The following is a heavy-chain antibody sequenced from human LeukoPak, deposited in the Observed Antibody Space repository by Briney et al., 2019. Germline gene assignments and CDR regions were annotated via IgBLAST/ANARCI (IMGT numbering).Heavy chain of an antibody. V-gene: IGHV3-11*05. Sequence: PGGSLRLSCAASGFTFSDYYMSWVRQAPGKGLEWVSYISSTSTYTNYADSVKGRFTISRDNAKNSLYLQMNSLRAEDTAVYYCAKEVGGGASGQWGQGTLVTVSS. CDR1: GFTFSDYY. D-gene: IGHD3-16*01. CDR2: ISSTSTYT. J-gene: IGHJ4*02. CDR3: AKEVGGGASGQ.